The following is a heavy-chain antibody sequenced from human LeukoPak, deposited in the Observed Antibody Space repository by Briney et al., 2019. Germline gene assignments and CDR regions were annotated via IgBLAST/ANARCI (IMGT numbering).Heavy chain of an antibody. CDR2: IYYSGST. D-gene: IGHD6-19*01. CDR1: GGSISSGDYY. J-gene: IGHJ4*02. CDR3: ARDTVAVAGTDY. V-gene: IGHV4-30-4*01. Sequence: SETLSLTCTVSGGSISSGDYYWSWIRQPPGKGLEWIGYIYYSGSTYYNPSLKSRVTISVDTSKNQFSLKLSSVTAADTAVYYCARDTVAVAGTDYWGQGTLVTVSS.